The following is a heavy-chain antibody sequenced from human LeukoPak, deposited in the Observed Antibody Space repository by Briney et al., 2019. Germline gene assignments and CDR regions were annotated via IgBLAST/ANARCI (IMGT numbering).Heavy chain of an antibody. CDR3: ARGKSGYSP. J-gene: IGHJ4*02. CDR2: VNPHTGAA. D-gene: IGHD3-22*01. CDR1: GYTFTENY. Sequence: GASVKVSCKVSGYTFTENYIHWVRQTPGRGLEWMGLVNPHTGAANYTQNFQGRVTLTRDTSSSTAYMHLSSLRSDDTAVYYCARGKSGYSPWGQGTPVTVSS. V-gene: IGHV1-2*02.